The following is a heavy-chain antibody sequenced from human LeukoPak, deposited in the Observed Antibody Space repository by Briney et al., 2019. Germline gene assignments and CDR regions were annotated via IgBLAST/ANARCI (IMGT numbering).Heavy chain of an antibody. J-gene: IGHJ4*02. CDR1: GFTFSSYW. Sequence: PGGSLRLSCAASGFTFSSYWMNWVRQAPGKGLEWVSVIYSGGSTYYADSVKGRFTISRDNSKNTLYLQMNSLRAEDTAVYYCARDVTGTLFDWGQGTLVTVSS. D-gene: IGHD1-20*01. V-gene: IGHV3-66*01. CDR3: ARDVTGTLFD. CDR2: IYSGGST.